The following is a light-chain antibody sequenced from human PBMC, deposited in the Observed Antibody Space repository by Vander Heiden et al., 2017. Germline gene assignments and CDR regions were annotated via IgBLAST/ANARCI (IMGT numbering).Light chain of an antibody. CDR1: QSIGSS. J-gene: IGKJ2*01. CDR2: YAS. V-gene: IGKV6D-21*02. Sequence: EIVLTKYLDFQSVTPKEKVTITCRASQSIGSSLRWYQQRPHQSPKLRIEYASRSVLGVPSRFSDSGSGTEFTLTINSLDAEDAAAYYCHQSSSFPHTFGQGTKLEIK. CDR3: HQSSSFPHT.